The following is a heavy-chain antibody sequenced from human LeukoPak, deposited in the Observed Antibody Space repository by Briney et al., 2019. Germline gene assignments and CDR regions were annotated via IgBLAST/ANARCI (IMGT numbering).Heavy chain of an antibody. D-gene: IGHD3-10*01. V-gene: IGHV4-39*07. J-gene: IGHJ6*02. Sequence: SETLSLTCTVSGGSISSGGYYWSWIRQPPGKGLEWIGEINHSGSTNYNPSLKSRVTISVDTSKNQFSLKLSSVTAADTAVYYCARWEYYYGSGSYYNGPYYYYGMDVWGQGTTVTVSS. CDR1: GGSISSGGYY. CDR3: ARWEYYYGSGSYYNGPYYYYGMDV. CDR2: INHSGST.